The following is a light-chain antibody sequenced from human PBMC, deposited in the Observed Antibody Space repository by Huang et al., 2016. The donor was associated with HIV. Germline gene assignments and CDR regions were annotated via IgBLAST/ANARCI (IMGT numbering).Light chain of an antibody. CDR2: EAS. CDR3: QHYNSFPCT. V-gene: IGKV1-5*03. Sequence: DIQMTKSSATLSASVGDRVTITCRASQSICTWLAWYQQKPWKSPNLLIYEASTLESGDPSIFTGGGSGTEFTLTINSLQPDDFATYYGQHYNSFPCTFGQGTKVEV. J-gene: IGKJ1*01. CDR1: QSICTW.